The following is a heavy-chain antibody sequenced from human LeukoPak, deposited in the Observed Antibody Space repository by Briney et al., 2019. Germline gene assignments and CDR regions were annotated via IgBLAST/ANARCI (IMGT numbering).Heavy chain of an antibody. CDR1: GGSISISSYY. D-gene: IGHD3-22*01. J-gene: IGHJ3*02. CDR2: INYSGST. Sequence: PSETLSLTCTVSGGSISISSYYWGWIRQPPGKGLEWIGSINYSGSTYSNPSFKRRVIMSVDTSKNQFSLRLSSVTAADTAVYYCRTYDSSGYYSFDIWGQGTMVTVSS. V-gene: IGHV4-39*01. CDR3: RTYDSSGYYSFDI.